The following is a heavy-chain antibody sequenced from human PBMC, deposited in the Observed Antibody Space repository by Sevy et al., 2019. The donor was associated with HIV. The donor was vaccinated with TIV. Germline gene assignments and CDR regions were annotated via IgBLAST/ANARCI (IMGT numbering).Heavy chain of an antibody. CDR2: INPNSGAA. Sequence: ASVKVSCKASGYTFTAYYIHWVRQAPGRGLEWMGWINPNSGAAKYAQRFQGRVAMTRDTSISTVYMELSRLASDDTAVYFCARLAIRGHVAFDPWGQGTLVTVSS. D-gene: IGHD3-10*01. V-gene: IGHV1-2*02. CDR3: ARLAIRGHVAFDP. J-gene: IGHJ5*02. CDR1: GYTFTAYY.